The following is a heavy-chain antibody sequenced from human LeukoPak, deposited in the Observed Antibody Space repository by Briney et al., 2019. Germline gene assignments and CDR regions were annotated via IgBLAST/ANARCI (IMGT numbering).Heavy chain of an antibody. CDR3: ASPAAGSSGYSYGFSH. D-gene: IGHD5-18*01. V-gene: IGHV3-11*04. CDR2: ISSSGSTI. CDR1: GFTFSDYY. Sequence: KTGGSLRLSCAASGFTFSDYYMSWIRQAPGKGLEWVSYISSSGSTIYYADSVKGRFTISRDNAKNSLYLQMNSPRAEDTAVYYCASPAAGSSGYSYGFSHRGQGTLVTVSS. J-gene: IGHJ4*02.